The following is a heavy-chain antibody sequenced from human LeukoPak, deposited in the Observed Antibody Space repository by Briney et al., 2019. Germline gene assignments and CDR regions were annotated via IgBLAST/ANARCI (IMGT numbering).Heavy chain of an antibody. CDR3: ARAMTTVTKSLSDFDY. CDR1: GYTFTSYY. D-gene: IGHD4-17*01. CDR2: INPSGGST. Sequence: ASVKVSCKASGYTFTSYYMHWVRQAPGQGLEWMGIINPSGGSTSYAQKFQGRVTMTRDTSTSTVYMELSSLRSEDTAVYYCARAMTTVTKSLSDFDYWGQGTLVTVSS. V-gene: IGHV1-46*01. J-gene: IGHJ4*02.